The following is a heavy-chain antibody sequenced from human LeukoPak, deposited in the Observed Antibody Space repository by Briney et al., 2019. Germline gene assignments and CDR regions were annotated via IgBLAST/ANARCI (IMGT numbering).Heavy chain of an antibody. V-gene: IGHV4-38-2*02. Sequence: SETLSLTCSVSGYSLSSGYYWVWIRQPPVKGLEWIGSIYQSGSTYYNPSLKSRVTISVGTSKNQFSLRLSSVTAADTAVYYCARLAWGRLDYWGQGTLVTVSS. CDR1: GYSLSSGYY. J-gene: IGHJ4*02. CDR2: IYQSGST. CDR3: ARLAWGRLDY. D-gene: IGHD7-27*01.